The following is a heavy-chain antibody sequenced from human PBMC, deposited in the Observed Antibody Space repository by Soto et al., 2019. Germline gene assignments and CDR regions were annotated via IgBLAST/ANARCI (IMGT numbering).Heavy chain of an antibody. V-gene: IGHV3-48*02. CDR3: GRGFSGRGTIDI. CDR2: ISSGSNPI. J-gene: IGHJ3*02. Sequence: GSLRLSCEASGFTFSSYSMNWVRQAPGKGLEWVSYISSGSNPIYYADSMKGRFTISRDNAKNLLFLQMNSLGDEDTAVYYCGRGFSGRGTIDIWGQGTLVTVSS. CDR1: GFTFSSYS. D-gene: IGHD3-16*01.